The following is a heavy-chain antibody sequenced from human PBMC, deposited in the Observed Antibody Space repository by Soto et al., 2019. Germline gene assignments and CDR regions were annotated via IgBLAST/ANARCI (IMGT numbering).Heavy chain of an antibody. CDR3: ARVPAAIPYFDY. CDR2: IYYSGST. CDR1: GGSISSYY. Sequence: PSETLSLTCTVSGGSISSYYWSWIRQPPGKGLEWIGYIYYSGSTNYNPSLKSRVTISVDTSKNQFSLKLSSVTAADTAVYYCARVPAAIPYFDYWGQGTLVTSPQ. D-gene: IGHD2-2*02. V-gene: IGHV4-59*01. J-gene: IGHJ4*02.